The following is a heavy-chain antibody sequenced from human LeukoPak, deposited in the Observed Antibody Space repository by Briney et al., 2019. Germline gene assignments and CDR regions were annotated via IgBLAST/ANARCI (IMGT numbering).Heavy chain of an antibody. CDR1: GFTLSSYA. J-gene: IGHJ6*02. V-gene: IGHV3-21*01. CDR2: ISRSSTYK. Sequence: GGSLRLSCATSGFTLSSYAMNWVRQAPGKGLEWVSSISRSSTYKFYADSVKGRFTVSRDNAKNSLYLQMNSLRAEDTAVYYCAKSICYDDYEGSYGMDVWGHGTTVTVSS. D-gene: IGHD4-17*01. CDR3: AKSICYDDYEGSYGMDV.